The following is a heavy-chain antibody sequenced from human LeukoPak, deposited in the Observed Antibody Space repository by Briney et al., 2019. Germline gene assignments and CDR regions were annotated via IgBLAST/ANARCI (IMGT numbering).Heavy chain of an antibody. CDR3: ARSAGGTGGYFDY. J-gene: IGHJ4*01. Sequence: PGRSPRLSCAASGLTFTTYNMNWVRQPPGKGLEGVSSINSGSRYIYYADSMKGRFTISRDNAKNSLYLQMNSLRAEDTAVYYCARSAGGTGGYFDYWGQGTLVTVSS. V-gene: IGHV3-21*01. D-gene: IGHD2-15*01. CDR2: INSGSRYI. CDR1: GLTFTTYN.